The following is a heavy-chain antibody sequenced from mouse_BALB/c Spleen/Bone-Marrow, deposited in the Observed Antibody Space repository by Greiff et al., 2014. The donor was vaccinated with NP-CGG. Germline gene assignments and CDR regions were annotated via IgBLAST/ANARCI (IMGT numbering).Heavy chain of an antibody. CDR1: GYAFTNYL. CDR3: ARQDGNYAWFAY. V-gene: IGHV1-54*03. J-gene: IGHJ3*01. CDR2: INPGSGGT. D-gene: IGHD2-1*01. Sequence: VQGVESGAELVRPGTSVKVSCKASGYAFTNYLIEWVKQRPGQGLEWIGVINPGSGGTNYNEKFKGKATLTADKSSSTAYMQLSSLTPDDSAVYFCARQDGNYAWFAYWGQGTLVTVSA.